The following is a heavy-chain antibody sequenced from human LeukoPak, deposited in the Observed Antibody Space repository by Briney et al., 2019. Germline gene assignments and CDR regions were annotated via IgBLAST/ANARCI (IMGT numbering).Heavy chain of an antibody. J-gene: IGHJ4*02. CDR1: GFTFSSYA. CDR3: AREHDTRVATYDFGY. Sequence: GRSLRLSCAASGFTFSSYAMHWVRQAPGKGLEWVALISYDGSDKYYADSVKGRFTISRDNSKNTLYLQMNSLRAEDTAVYYCAREHDTRVATYDFGYWGQGTLVTVSS. V-gene: IGHV3-30*04. CDR2: ISYDGSDK. D-gene: IGHD5-12*01.